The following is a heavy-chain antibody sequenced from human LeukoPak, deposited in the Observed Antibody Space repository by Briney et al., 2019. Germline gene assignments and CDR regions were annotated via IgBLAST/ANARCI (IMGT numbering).Heavy chain of an antibody. CDR1: GFTFSDYW. V-gene: IGHV3-7*01. Sequence: GGSLRLSCAASGFTFSDYWMSWVRQAPGKGLVWVANIKEDGSEQYYVDAVKGRFTVSRDNARKSVYLQMNSLRADDTAVYYCTKRWSVNWFDPWGQGTLVTVSS. CDR2: IKEDGSEQ. D-gene: IGHD3-3*01. J-gene: IGHJ5*02. CDR3: TKRWSVNWFDP.